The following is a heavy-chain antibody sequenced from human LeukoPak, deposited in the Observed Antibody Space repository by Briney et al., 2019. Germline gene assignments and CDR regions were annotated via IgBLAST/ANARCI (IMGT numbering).Heavy chain of an antibody. J-gene: IGHJ3*02. D-gene: IGHD3-3*01. CDR2: ISSSSSTI. CDR1: GFTFSSYS. V-gene: IGHV3-48*02. CDR3: ARVKLPGFFTGGMGSNAFDI. Sequence: GGSLRLSCAASGFTFSSYSMNWVRQAPGKGLEWVSYISSSSSTIYYADSVKGRFTISRDNAKNTLYLQVDSRRDEDAAVYFCARVKLPGFFTGGMGSNAFDIWGRGTMVTVSS.